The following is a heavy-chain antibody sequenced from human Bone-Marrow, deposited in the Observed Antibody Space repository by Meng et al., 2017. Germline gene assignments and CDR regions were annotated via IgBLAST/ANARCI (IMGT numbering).Heavy chain of an antibody. CDR2: FIPIFGTA. CDR3: ASSPTYSSSSLSFDY. D-gene: IGHD6-6*01. J-gene: IGHJ4*02. CDR1: GGTFSSHA. Sequence: SVKVSCKASGGTFSSHAISWVGQAPGQGLEWRGGFIPIFGTANYAQKFQGRVTITADESTSTADMELSSLRSEDTAVYYCASSPTYSSSSLSFDYWGQGTLVTVSS. V-gene: IGHV1-69*13.